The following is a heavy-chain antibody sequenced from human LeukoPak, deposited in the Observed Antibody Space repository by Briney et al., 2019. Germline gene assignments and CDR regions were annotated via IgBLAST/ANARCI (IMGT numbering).Heavy chain of an antibody. CDR3: AGPYH. CDR2: XXXXFGTA. D-gene: IGHD4-17*01. V-gene: IGHV1-69*13. J-gene: IGHJ4*02. CDR1: GGTFSSYA. Sequence: ASVKVSCKASGGTFSSYAISWVRQAPGQGLEWMGGXXXXFGTAXYXXXXXXRVTITADESTSTAYMELSSLRSEDTAVYYCAGPYHWGQGTLVTVSS.